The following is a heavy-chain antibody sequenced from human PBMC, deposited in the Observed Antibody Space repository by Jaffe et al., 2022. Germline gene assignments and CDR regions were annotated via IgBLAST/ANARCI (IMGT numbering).Heavy chain of an antibody. CDR2: IYWNSDRM. J-gene: IGHJ4*02. CDR1: GFTFDDFA. V-gene: IGHV3-9*01. CDR3: AKDSSGSSWHTFDY. D-gene: IGHD6-13*01. Sequence: EIQLVESGGGLVPPGRSLRLSCAASGFTFDDFAMHWVRQAPGKGLQWVASIYWNSDRMDYADSVKGRFTISRDNARNFLYLQLTSLRAEDTAFYYCAKDSSGSSWHTFDYWGPGTLVTVSS.